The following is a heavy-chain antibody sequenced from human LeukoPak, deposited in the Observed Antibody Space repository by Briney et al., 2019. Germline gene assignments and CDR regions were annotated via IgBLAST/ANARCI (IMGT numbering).Heavy chain of an antibody. D-gene: IGHD3-10*01. V-gene: IGHV3-23*01. CDR3: AKAFNYGSGYNYKTFDS. J-gene: IGHJ4*02. Sequence: GRSLSLSCAAAGLTFSTNSMNWVRQAPGEGREWVSAITGTDGSTYYADSVTGRFTISRDNSKSALYLQMNSLRAEDTALYYCAKAFNYGSGYNYKTFDSWGQGTLVTVSS. CDR1: GLTFSTNS. CDR2: ITGTDGST.